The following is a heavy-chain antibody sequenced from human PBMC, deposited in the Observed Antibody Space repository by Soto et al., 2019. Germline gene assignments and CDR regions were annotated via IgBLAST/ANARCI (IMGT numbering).Heavy chain of an antibody. CDR2: IYYSGST. D-gene: IGHD6-19*01. CDR3: ARHWYRSTYWFDP. CDR1: GGSISSYY. V-gene: IGHV4-59*08. J-gene: IGHJ5*02. Sequence: TSETLSLTCTVSGGSISSYYWSWIRQPPGKGLEWIGYIYYSGSTNYNPSLKSRVTISVDTSKNQFSLKLSSVTAADTAVYYCARHWYRSTYWFDPWGQGTLVTVSS.